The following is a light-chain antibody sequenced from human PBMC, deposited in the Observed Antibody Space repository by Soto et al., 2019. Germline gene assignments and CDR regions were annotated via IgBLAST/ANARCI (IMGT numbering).Light chain of an antibody. CDR1: QSVSSSY. CDR3: QHYGSSPRYT. CDR2: GAS. J-gene: IGKJ2*01. Sequence: EIVLTQSPGTLSLSPGERATLSCRASQSVSSSYLAWYQQKPGQAPRLLIYGASSRATGIPDRFSGSGSGTDFTLTISRLEPEDFALYYCQHYGSSPRYTFGQGTKLEIK. V-gene: IGKV3-20*01.